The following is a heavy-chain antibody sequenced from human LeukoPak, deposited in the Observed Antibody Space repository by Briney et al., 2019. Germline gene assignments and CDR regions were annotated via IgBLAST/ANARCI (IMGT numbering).Heavy chain of an antibody. D-gene: IGHD2-2*01. V-gene: IGHV4-39*01. CDR1: GGSISSSSYY. J-gene: IGHJ5*02. CDR2: IYYSGST. Sequence: SETLSLTCTVSGGSISSSSYYWGWIRQPPGKGLEWIGSIYYSGSTYYNPSLKSRVTISVDTSKSQFSLKLISVTAADTAVYYCARGSSFRCSSTSCYSAWFDPWGQGTLVTVSS. CDR3: ARGSSFRCSSTSCYSAWFDP.